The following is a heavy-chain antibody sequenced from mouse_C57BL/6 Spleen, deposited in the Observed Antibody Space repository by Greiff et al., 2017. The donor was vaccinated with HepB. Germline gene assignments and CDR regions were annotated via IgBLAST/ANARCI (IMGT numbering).Heavy chain of an antibody. CDR2: ISSGGSYT. CDR1: GFTFSSYG. J-gene: IGHJ4*01. CDR3: ASLMDY. Sequence: EVMLVESGGDLVKPGGSLKLSCAASGFTFSSYGMSWVRQTPDKRLEWVATISSGGSYTYYPDSVKGRFTISRDNAKNTLYLRMSSLKSEDTAMYYCASLMDYWGQGTSVTVSS. V-gene: IGHV5-6*01.